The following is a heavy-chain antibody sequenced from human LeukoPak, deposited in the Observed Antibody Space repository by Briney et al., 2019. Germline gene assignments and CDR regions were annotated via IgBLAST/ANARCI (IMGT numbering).Heavy chain of an antibody. Sequence: GGSLRLSCAASGFTFSSYAMHWVRQAPGKGLEWVAVIWYDGSNKYYADSVKGRFTISRDNSKNTLYLQMNSLRAEDTAVYYCASSRYPGIAAAGTAYYGMDVWGQGTTVTVSS. V-gene: IGHV3-33*08. CDR2: IWYDGSNK. CDR1: GFTFSSYA. CDR3: ASSRYPGIAAAGTAYYGMDV. J-gene: IGHJ6*02. D-gene: IGHD6-13*01.